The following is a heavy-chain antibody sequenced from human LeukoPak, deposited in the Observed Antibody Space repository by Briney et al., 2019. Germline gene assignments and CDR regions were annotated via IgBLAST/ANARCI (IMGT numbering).Heavy chain of an antibody. V-gene: IGHV4-59*12. CDR2: IYYSGST. J-gene: IGHJ4*02. CDR1: GGSISNSY. Sequence: SETLSLTCTVSGGSISNSYWSWIRQPPRKGLEWIGYIYYSGSTNYNPSLKSRVTISVNTSKNQFSLKLSSVTAADTAVYYCARLYSITWYYFDYWGQGTLVTVSS. D-gene: IGHD6-13*01. CDR3: ARLYSITWYYFDY.